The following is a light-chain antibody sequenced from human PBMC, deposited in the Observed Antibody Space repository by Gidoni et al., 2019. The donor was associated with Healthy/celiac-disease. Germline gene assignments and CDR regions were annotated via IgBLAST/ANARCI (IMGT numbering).Light chain of an antibody. V-gene: IGLV1-40*01. CDR3: QSYDSSLSGSWV. CDR1: SSNIGAGYD. J-gene: IGLJ3*02. CDR2: GNS. Sequence: QSVLKQPPSVSGAPGQRVTISCTGSSSNIGAGYDVHWYQQLPGTAPKLLIYGNSNQPSGVADRFSGSKSGTSASLAITRLRAEDEADYYCQSYDSSLSGSWVFGGGTKLTVL.